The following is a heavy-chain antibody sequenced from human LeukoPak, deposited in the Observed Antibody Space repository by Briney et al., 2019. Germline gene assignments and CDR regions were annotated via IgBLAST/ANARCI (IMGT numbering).Heavy chain of an antibody. CDR1: GGSISSGDYY. Sequence: PSQTLSLTCTVSGGSISSGDYYWSWIRQPAGKGLEWIGRIYTSGSTNYNPSLKSRVTISVDTSKNQFSLKLSSVTAADTAVYYCARGVRFLEWLENWFDPWGQGTLVTVSS. J-gene: IGHJ5*02. V-gene: IGHV4-61*02. D-gene: IGHD3-3*01. CDR3: ARGVRFLEWLENWFDP. CDR2: IYTSGST.